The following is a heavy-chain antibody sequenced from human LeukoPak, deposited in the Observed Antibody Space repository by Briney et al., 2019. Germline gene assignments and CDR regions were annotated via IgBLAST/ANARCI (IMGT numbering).Heavy chain of an antibody. Sequence: SETLSLTCTVSGGSISSYYWSWIRQPPGKGLEWIGYIYYSGSTNYNPSLKSRVTISVDTSKNQFSLKLSSVTAADTAVYYCARGSWNYVDYWGQGTLVTVSS. V-gene: IGHV4-59*01. CDR2: IYYSGST. CDR3: ARGSWNYVDY. J-gene: IGHJ4*02. CDR1: GGSISSYY. D-gene: IGHD1-1*01.